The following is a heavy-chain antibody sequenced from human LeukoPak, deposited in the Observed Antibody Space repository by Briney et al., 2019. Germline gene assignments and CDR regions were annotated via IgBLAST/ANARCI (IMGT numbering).Heavy chain of an antibody. CDR2: IYYSGST. CDR3: ARVSGYNLDY. D-gene: IGHD5-12*01. V-gene: IGHV4-31*03. CDR1: GGSISSGGYY. J-gene: IGHJ4*02. Sequence: SETLSLTCTVSGGSISSGGYYWSWVRQHPGKGLEWIGYIYYSGSTYYNPSLKSRVTISVDTSKNQFSLKLSSVTAADTAVYSCARVSGYNLDYWGQGTLVTVSS.